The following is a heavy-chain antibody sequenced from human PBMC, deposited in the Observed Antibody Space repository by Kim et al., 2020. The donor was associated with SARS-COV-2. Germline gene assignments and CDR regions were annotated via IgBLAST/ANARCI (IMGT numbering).Heavy chain of an antibody. CDR1: GGSISSSSYY. Sequence: SETLSLTCTVSGGSISSSSYYWGWFLQPPGKGLEWIGRIYYSGSTYYNTSLKSRVTISVDTSKNQFSLKLSSVTAADTAVYYCAKHEEGGIDDWGQGTLVTVSS. CDR3: AKHEEGGIDD. D-gene: IGHD2-15*01. V-gene: IGHV4-39*01. J-gene: IGHJ4*02. CDR2: IYYSGST.